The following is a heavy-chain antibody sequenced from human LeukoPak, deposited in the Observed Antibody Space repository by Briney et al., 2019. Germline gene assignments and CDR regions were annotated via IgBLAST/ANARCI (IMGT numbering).Heavy chain of an antibody. CDR1: GYTFTSYD. CDR3: ARRTHSSGYYY. D-gene: IGHD3-22*01. J-gene: IGHJ4*02. CDR2: MNPNSGDT. Sequence: ASVKVSCKASGYTFTSYDINWVRQAPGQGLEWMGWMNPNSGDTGYPQKFQGRVTMTTDTSTSTAYMELRSLRSDDTAVYYCARRTHSSGYYYWGQGTLVTVSS. V-gene: IGHV1-8*01.